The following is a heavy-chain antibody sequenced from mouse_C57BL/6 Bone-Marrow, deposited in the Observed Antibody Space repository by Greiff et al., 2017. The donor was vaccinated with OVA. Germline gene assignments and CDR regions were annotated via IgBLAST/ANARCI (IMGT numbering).Heavy chain of an antibody. J-gene: IGHJ3*01. CDR2: ISYDGSN. CDR3: ERFAY. V-gene: IGHV3-6*01. Sequence: DVQLQESGPGLVKPSQSLSLTCSVTGYSITSGYYWNWIRQFPGNKLEWMGYISYDGSNNYNPSLKNRISITRDTSKNQCFLKLNSVTTEDTATYYCERFAYWGQGALVAVSA. CDR1: GYSITSGYY.